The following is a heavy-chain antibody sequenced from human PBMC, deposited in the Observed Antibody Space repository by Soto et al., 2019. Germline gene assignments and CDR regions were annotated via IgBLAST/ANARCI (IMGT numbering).Heavy chain of an antibody. D-gene: IGHD3-22*01. CDR2: ISGSGGSS. Sequence: PGGSLRLSCAASGFTFSSYAMSWVRQAPGKGPEWVSAISGSGGSSYYADSVKGRFTISRDNSKNTLYLQMRSLRAEDTAVYYCAKYGFPGYYDTSGYPGAFDYWGRGTLVTVSS. CDR1: GFTFSSYA. J-gene: IGHJ4*02. V-gene: IGHV3-23*01. CDR3: AKYGFPGYYDTSGYPGAFDY.